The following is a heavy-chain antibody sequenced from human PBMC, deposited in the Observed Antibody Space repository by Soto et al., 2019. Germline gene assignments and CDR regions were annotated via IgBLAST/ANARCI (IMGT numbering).Heavy chain of an antibody. V-gene: IGHV2-26*01. CDR1: GFSLSNARMG. Sequence: SCPTLVNPTETLRLTCTVSGFSLSNARMGVSWIRQPPGKALEWLAHIFSNDEKSYSTSLKSRLTISKDTSKSQVVLTMTNMDPVDTATYYCARILVHLSGPYFDYWGQGTLVTSPQ. J-gene: IGHJ4*02. CDR3: ARILVHLSGPYFDY. CDR2: IFSNDEK. D-gene: IGHD3-10*01.